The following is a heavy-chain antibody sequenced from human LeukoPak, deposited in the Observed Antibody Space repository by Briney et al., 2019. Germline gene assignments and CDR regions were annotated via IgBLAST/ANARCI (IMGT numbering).Heavy chain of an antibody. J-gene: IGHJ5*02. CDR3: VRGPYGASISKWFDP. Sequence: SETLSLTCTVFRGSISGYSWSWIRQSPGGGLDWIGYIYYSGDTAYNPSLRSRVTLSVDTSKNQFSLQLRSVTTADTAVYYCVRGPYGASISKWFDPWGQGTQVIVSP. V-gene: IGHV4-59*01. CDR2: IYYSGDT. CDR1: RGSISGYS. D-gene: IGHD4/OR15-4a*01.